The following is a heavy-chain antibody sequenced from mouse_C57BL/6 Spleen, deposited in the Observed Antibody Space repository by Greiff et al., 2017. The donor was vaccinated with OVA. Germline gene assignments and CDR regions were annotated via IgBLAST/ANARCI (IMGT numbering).Heavy chain of an antibody. J-gene: IGHJ2*01. CDR3: ARREGGYYDYDVFDY. CDR1: GYTFTSYW. V-gene: IGHV1-61*01. Sequence: QSCKASGYTFTSYWMDWVKQRPGQGLEWIGNIYPSDSETHYNQKFKDKATLTVDKSSSTAYMQLSSLTSEDSAVYYCARREGGYYDYDVFDYWGQGTTLTVSS. CDR2: IYPSDSET. D-gene: IGHD2-4*01.